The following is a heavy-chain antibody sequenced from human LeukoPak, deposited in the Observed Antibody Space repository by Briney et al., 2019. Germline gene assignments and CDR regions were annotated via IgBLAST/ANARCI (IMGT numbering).Heavy chain of an antibody. D-gene: IGHD2-21*01. CDR2: IYYSGST. V-gene: IGHV4-39*07. Sequence: PSETLSLTCTVSGGSISSSSYYWGWIRQPPGKGLEWIGSIYYSGSTYYNPSLKSRVTISVDTSKNQFSLKLSSVTAADTAVYYCARDLRDSALWTYYFDYWGQGTLVTVSS. CDR3: ARDLRDSALWTYYFDY. J-gene: IGHJ4*02. CDR1: GGSISSSSYY.